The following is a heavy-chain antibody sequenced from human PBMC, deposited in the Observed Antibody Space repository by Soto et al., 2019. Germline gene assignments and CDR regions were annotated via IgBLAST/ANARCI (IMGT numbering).Heavy chain of an antibody. CDR1: GGTFSSYT. CDR2: IIPVLGIA. V-gene: IGHV1-69*02. CDR3: ARVKGSGYHNWFDP. Sequence: SVKVSCKASGGTFSSYTISWVRQAPGQGLEWMGRIIPVLGIANYAQKFQGRVTITADKSTSTAYMELSSLRSEDTAVYYCARVKGSGYHNWFDPSGQGTLVTVSS. D-gene: IGHD3-22*01. J-gene: IGHJ5*02.